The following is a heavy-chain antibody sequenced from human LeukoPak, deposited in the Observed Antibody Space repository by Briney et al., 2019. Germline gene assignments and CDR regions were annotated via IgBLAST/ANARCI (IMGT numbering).Heavy chain of an antibody. CDR1: GGSISYYY. J-gene: IGHJ4*02. D-gene: IGHD3-10*01. Sequence: SETLSLTCTVSGGSISYYYWSWIRQPPGKGLEWIGYIYYSGSTNYNPSLKSRVTISVDTSKNQFSLKLSSVTAADTAVYCCARVGAGTSHDYWGQGTLVTVSS. CDR3: ARVGAGTSHDY. CDR2: IYYSGST. V-gene: IGHV4-59*01.